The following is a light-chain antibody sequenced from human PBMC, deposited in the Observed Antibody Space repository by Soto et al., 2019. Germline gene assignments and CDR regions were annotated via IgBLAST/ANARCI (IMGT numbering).Light chain of an antibody. CDR2: DVT. CDR1: SSDVSAYNY. J-gene: IGLJ2*01. Sequence: QSALTQPASISGSPGQSIAISCTGTSSDVSAYNYVSWYQQHPGKAPKLMIFDVTNRPSGVSTRFSGSKSGDTASLTISGLQAEDEADYYCSSYTTSSTQVFGGGTQLTVL. CDR3: SSYTTSSTQV. V-gene: IGLV2-14*03.